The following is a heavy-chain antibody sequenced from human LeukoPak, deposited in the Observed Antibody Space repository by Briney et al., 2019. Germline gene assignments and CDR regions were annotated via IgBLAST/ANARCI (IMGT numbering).Heavy chain of an antibody. CDR1: GYTFTRYG. Sequence: ASVKVSCKASGYTFTRYGISWVRQAPGQGLEWMGWVSAYNSNANYAEKLQGRVTMTKDTSTSTAYMELRSLRSDDTAVYFCARVSYYSGDYGCNPHFDYWGQGTLVTVSS. CDR2: VSAYNSNA. J-gene: IGHJ4*02. CDR3: ARVSYYSGDYGCNPHFDY. V-gene: IGHV1-18*01. D-gene: IGHD4-23*01.